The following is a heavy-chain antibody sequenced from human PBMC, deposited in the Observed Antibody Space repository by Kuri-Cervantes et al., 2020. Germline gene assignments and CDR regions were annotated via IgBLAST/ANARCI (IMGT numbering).Heavy chain of an antibody. V-gene: IGHV3-48*01. D-gene: IGHD6-19*01. CDR3: VRGGRWLVLDY. CDR2: ISSNSITI. CDR1: GFTFSSYS. J-gene: IGHJ4*02. Sequence: ETLSLTCAASGFTFSSYSVDWVRQVPGKGLEWVSSISSNSITIYYADSVKGRFTISRDNAKNSVYLRMNSLRVEDTAIYYCVRGGRWLVLDYWGQGTLVTVSS.